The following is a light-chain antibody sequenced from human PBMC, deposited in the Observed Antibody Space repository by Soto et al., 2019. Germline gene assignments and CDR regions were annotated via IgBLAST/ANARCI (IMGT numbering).Light chain of an antibody. CDR3: SSYTSSSTYV. V-gene: IGLV2-18*02. CDR2: EVS. CDR1: SSDVGSYNR. Sequence: QSALTQPPSVSGSLGQSVTISSTGTSSDVGSYNRVSWYQQPPGTAPKLMIYEVSNRPSGVPDRFSGSKSGNTASLTISGLQAEDEADYYCSSYTSSSTYVFGTGT. J-gene: IGLJ1*01.